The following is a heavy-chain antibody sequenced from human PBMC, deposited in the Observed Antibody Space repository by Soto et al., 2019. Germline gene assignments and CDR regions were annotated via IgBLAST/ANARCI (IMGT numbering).Heavy chain of an antibody. J-gene: IGHJ6*02. V-gene: IGHV4-39*01. CDR2: IYYSGST. CDR1: GGSISSSSYY. D-gene: IGHD3-22*01. Sequence: QLQLQESGPGLVKPSETLSLTCTVSGGSISSSSYYWGWIRQPPGKGLEWIGGIYYSGSTYYNPSLKGRVTITVSTYKNKFSLKLRSVTAADTAVYYCARRLYYDSSGFEGGGMDVWGQGTTVTVSS. CDR3: ARRLYYDSSGFEGGGMDV.